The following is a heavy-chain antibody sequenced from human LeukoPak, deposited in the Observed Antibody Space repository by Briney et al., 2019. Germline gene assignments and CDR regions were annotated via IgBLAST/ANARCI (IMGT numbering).Heavy chain of an antibody. CDR2: IKEDGSEK. V-gene: IGHV3-7*01. Sequence: PGGSLRLSCAASGFTFRSYWMTWVRQAPGKGLEWVANIKEDGSEKYYVDSVKGRFTISRDNAKNSLYLQMNSLRAEDTAVYYCAKEKYGSGRQYYYYYMDVWGKGTTVTISS. J-gene: IGHJ6*03. D-gene: IGHD3-10*01. CDR3: AKEKYGSGRQYYYYYMDV. CDR1: GFTFRSYW.